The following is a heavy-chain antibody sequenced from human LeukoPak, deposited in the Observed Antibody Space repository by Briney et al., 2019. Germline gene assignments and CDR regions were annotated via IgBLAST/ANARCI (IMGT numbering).Heavy chain of an antibody. Sequence: GGSLRLSCVDSGFTFTNAWMSWVRQAPGKGLEWIGRIKSKTDGQTTNYAEPVRGRFTISRDDSKSAVYLQMNSLKIEDTAVYYCTTDLGTYYHGSQRLIPIDYWGQGTLVTVSS. CDR3: TTDLGTYYHGSQRLIPIDY. CDR1: GFTFTNAW. J-gene: IGHJ4*02. D-gene: IGHD3-10*01. V-gene: IGHV3-15*01. CDR2: IKSKTDGQTT.